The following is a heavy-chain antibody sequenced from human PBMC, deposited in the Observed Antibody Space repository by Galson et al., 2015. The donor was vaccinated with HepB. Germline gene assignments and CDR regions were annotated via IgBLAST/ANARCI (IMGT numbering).Heavy chain of an antibody. CDR1: GFTFSSYA. CDR2: ISYDGSNK. D-gene: IGHD6-19*01. J-gene: IGHJ3*02. Sequence: SLRLSCAASGFTFSSYAMHWVRQAPGKGLEWVAVISYDGSNKYYADSVKGRFTISRDNSKNTLYLQMNSLRAEDTAVYYCARDRGGAVAGTKGARTSDAFDIWGQGTMVTVSS. V-gene: IGHV3-30-3*01. CDR3: ARDRGGAVAGTKGARTSDAFDI.